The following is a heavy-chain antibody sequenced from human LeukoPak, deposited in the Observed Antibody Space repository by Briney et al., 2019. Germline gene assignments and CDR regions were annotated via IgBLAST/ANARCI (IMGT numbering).Heavy chain of an antibody. J-gene: IGHJ1*01. CDR1: GGSFSGYY. Sequence: SETLSLTCAVYGGSFSGYYWSWIRQPPGKGLEWIGEINHSGSTNYNPSLKSRVTISVDTSKNQFSLKLSSVTAADTAVYYCASSVEAAYCGGDCSPIQHWGQGTLVTVSS. CDR3: ASSVEAAYCGGDCSPIQH. D-gene: IGHD2-21*02. V-gene: IGHV4-34*01. CDR2: INHSGST.